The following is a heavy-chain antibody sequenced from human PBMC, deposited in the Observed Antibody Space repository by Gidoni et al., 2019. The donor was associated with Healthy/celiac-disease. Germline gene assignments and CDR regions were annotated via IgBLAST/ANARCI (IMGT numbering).Heavy chain of an antibody. CDR3: ARQTAAGWDHYMDV. CDR2: IYYSGST. CDR1: GGSISSYY. Sequence: QVQLQESGPGLVKPSETLSLTCTVSGGSISSYYWSWIRQPPGKGLEWIGYIYYSGSTNYNPSLKSRVTISVDTSKNQFSLKLSSVTAADTAVYYCARQTAAGWDHYMDVWGKGTTVTVSS. D-gene: IGHD6-13*01. V-gene: IGHV4-59*01. J-gene: IGHJ6*03.